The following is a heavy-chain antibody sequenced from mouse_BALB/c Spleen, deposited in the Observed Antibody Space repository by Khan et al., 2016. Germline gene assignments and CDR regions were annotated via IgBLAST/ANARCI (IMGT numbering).Heavy chain of an antibody. D-gene: IGHD1-1*01. CDR3: ARYDGSSYVRAMDY. J-gene: IGHJ4*01. CDR1: GDSITSGY. V-gene: IGHV3-8*02. Sequence: EVELVESGPSLVKPSQTLSLTCSVTGDSITSGYWNWIRKFPGNKLEYMGYISYSGSTYYNPSLKSRISITRDTSKNQYYLQLNSVTTEDTATCYCARYDGSSYVRAMDYWGQGTSVTVSS. CDR2: ISYSGST.